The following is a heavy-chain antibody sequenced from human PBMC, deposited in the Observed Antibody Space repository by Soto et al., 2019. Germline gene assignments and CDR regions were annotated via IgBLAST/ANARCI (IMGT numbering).Heavy chain of an antibody. V-gene: IGHV1-8*01. CDR1: GYTFTSYD. CDR3: ARVRTPGVVLGVHGAFDI. CDR2: MNPNSGNT. D-gene: IGHD3-3*01. J-gene: IGHJ3*02. Sequence: ASVKVSCKASGYTFTSYDINWVRQATGQGLEWMGWMNPNSGNTGYAQKFQGRVTMTRNTSISTAYMELSSLRSEDTAVYYCARVRTPGVVLGVHGAFDIWGPGTMVTVSS.